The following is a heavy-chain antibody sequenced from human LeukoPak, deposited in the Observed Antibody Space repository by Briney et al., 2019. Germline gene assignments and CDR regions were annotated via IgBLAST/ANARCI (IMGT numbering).Heavy chain of an antibody. V-gene: IGHV4-38-2*02. J-gene: IGHJ5*02. CDR3: ARDPRLNWFDP. CDR2: IYHSGST. Sequence: SETLSLTCAVSGYSISSGYYWGWIRPPPGKGLDWIGSIYHSGSTYYNPSLKRRVTISVDTSKNQFSLKLSSMTAADTAVYYCARDPRLNWFDPWGQGTLVTVSS. CDR1: GYSISSGYY.